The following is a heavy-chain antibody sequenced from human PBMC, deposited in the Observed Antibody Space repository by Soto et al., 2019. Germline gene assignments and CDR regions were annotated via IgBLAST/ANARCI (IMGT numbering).Heavy chain of an antibody. Sequence: RGSLTLSCAASGFTFSSYAMHWVRQAPGKGLEWVAVISYDGSNKYYADSVKGRFTISRDNSKNTLYLQMNSLRAEDTAVYYCARDPEYYDILTGYYTSMDVWGHGTTVTVSS. V-gene: IGHV3-30-3*01. CDR2: ISYDGSNK. CDR1: GFTFSSYA. CDR3: ARDPEYYDILTGYYTSMDV. J-gene: IGHJ6*02. D-gene: IGHD3-9*01.